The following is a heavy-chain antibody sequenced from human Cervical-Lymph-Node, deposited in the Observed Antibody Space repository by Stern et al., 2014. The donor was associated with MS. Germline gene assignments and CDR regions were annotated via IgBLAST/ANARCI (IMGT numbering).Heavy chain of an antibody. CDR1: GFTFTSYS. CDR2: INAGNGDT. V-gene: IGHV1-3*01. J-gene: IGHJ4*02. Sequence: VHLVESGAEVKKPGASVKVSCKASGFTFTSYSMHWVRQAPGQRLEWMGWINAGNGDTRYSQKFQGRVSITGGTSASTAYMELNSLRSEYTTVYYCARGYNYGTIGDYWGQGTLVTVSS. CDR3: ARGYNYGTIGDY. D-gene: IGHD3-10*01.